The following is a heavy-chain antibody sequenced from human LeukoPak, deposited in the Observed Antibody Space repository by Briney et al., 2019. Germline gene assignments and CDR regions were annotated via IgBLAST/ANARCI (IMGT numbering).Heavy chain of an antibody. CDR1: GGSISTYS. CDR3: ARYYYDSSGQAMDV. CDR2: IYYSGST. D-gene: IGHD3-22*01. J-gene: IGHJ6*02. Sequence: SETLSLTCTISGGSISTYSWSWIRQPSGKGLQWIGYIYYSGSTNYNPSLKSRVTISLDTSKNQFSLKLSSVTAADTAVYYCARYYYDSSGQAMDVWGQGTTVTVSS. V-gene: IGHV4-59*01.